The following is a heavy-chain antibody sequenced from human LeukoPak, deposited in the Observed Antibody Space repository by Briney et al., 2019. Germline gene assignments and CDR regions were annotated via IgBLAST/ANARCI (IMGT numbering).Heavy chain of an antibody. Sequence: PGESLRLSCAASGFTFSDSWMSWVRQAPGKGLEWVANMNQDGSAKGYVDSVKGRFTISRDNARNSLYLQMSSLRPEDTAVYYRATYTHWVAGDVWGQGTTVTVSS. V-gene: IGHV3-7*01. CDR3: ATYTHWVAGDV. D-gene: IGHD3-16*01. J-gene: IGHJ6*02. CDR1: GFTFSDSW. CDR2: MNQDGSAK.